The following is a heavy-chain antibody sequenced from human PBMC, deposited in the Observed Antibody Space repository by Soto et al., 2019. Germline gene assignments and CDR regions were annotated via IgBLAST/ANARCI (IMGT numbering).Heavy chain of an antibody. J-gene: IGHJ3*02. CDR2: IYSGGST. D-gene: IGHD1-1*01. Sequence: EVQLVESGGGLIQPGGSLRLSCAASGFSVSSNYMSWVRQAPGKGLEWVSVIYSGGSTYYADSVKGRFTISRDNSKNTLYLQMNSLRDDDTAVYYCAREHLVQLERRAAFDIWGQGTMVTVSS. V-gene: IGHV3-53*01. CDR1: GFSVSSNY. CDR3: AREHLVQLERRAAFDI.